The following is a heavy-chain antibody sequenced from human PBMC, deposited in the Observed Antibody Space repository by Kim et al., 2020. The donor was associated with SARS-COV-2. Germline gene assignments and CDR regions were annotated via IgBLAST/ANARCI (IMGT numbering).Heavy chain of an antibody. CDR3: ARDGPQLLGYFDL. V-gene: IGHV4-59*01. J-gene: IGHJ2*01. Sequence: YNPSLKRRVAISVDTSKNQFSLKLSSVTAADTAVYYCARDGPQLLGYFDLWGRGTLVTVSS. D-gene: IGHD6-19*01.